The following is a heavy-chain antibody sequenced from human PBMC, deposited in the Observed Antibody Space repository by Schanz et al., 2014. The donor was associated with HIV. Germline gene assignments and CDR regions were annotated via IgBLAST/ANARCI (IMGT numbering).Heavy chain of an antibody. J-gene: IGHJ6*02. CDR1: GFNFRDYG. CDR3: TKEVPPDV. Sequence: QVQLVESGGGVVPPGRSLRLSCGASGFNFRDYGMHWVRQAPGKGLEWVTVISYDGSNKYYADSVKGRFTISRDNSKNTLYLQMNSLRAEDTAVYYCTKEVPPDVWGQGTTVTVSS. D-gene: IGHD1-1*01. CDR2: ISYDGSNK. V-gene: IGHV3-30*18.